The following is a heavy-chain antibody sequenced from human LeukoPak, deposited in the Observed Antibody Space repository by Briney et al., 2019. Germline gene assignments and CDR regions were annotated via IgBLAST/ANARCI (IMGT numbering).Heavy chain of an antibody. V-gene: IGHV3-23*01. CDR2: ISGSGGST. CDR3: ARGQAVINYPIDY. D-gene: IGHD4-11*01. Sequence: GGSLRLSCAASGFTFSSYAMSWVRQAPGKGLEWVSAISGSGGSTYYTDSVKGRFTISRDNSKNTLYLQMNSLRAEDTAVYYCARGQAVINYPIDYWGQGTLVTVSS. CDR1: GFTFSSYA. J-gene: IGHJ4*02.